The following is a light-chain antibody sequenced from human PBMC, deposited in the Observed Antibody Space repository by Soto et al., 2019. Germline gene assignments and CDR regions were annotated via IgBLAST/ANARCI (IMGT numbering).Light chain of an antibody. CDR2: GAS. CDR3: QQYHDAPMNT. Sequence: VLPQSPDTLSLSPGDRATLSCRASQSVRSIFLAWYQQKPGQAPRLLIYGASNRAAGIPERFSGSASGTEFALTSRRLEPDDSGVYYCQQYHDAPMNTFGQGTKLQIK. J-gene: IGKJ2*01. CDR1: QSVRSIF. V-gene: IGKV3-20*01.